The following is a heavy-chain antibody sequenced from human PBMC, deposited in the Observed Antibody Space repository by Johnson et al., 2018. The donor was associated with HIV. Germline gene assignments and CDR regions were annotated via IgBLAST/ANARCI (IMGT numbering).Heavy chain of an antibody. V-gene: IGHV3-9*01. Sequence: VQLVESGGGVVQPGRSLRLSCAASGFTFSDYYMSWIRQAPGKGLEWVSGINWNSGSMDYADSVKGRFTISRDNAKSSLFLQMSGLRAGDTALYYCAKDIGYSSGLGNTAFDMWGLGTMVTVSS. D-gene: IGHD6-19*01. CDR1: GFTFSDYY. CDR2: INWNSGSM. CDR3: AKDIGYSSGLGNTAFDM. J-gene: IGHJ3*02.